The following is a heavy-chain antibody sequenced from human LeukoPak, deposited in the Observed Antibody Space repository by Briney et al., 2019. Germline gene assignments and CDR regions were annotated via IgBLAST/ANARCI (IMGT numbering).Heavy chain of an antibody. J-gene: IGHJ4*02. CDR1: VDSLRTSHY. CDR2: NSHHGSS. Sequence: SETLSLTCSISVDSLRTSHYWGWIRQAPGKGLECIGCNSHHGSSYYNPSLKSRISISVDTSKNQFSLQLSSVTAADTAVYYCARQSCSSTSCYSSFGGAYEYWGQGTLVTVSS. D-gene: IGHD2-2*01. V-gene: IGHV4-39*01. CDR3: ARQSCSSTSCYSSFGGAYEY.